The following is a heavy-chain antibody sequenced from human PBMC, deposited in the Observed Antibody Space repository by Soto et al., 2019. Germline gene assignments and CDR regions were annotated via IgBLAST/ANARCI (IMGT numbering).Heavy chain of an antibody. J-gene: IGHJ6*02. CDR1: GCTFSSYA. CDR2: ISYDGSNK. D-gene: IGHD3-22*01. V-gene: IGHV3-30-3*01. Sequence: PGWSLRLSCAASGCTFSSYALHWVRKAPGKGLEWVAVISYDGSNKYYPESVKGRFTISRDNSKNTLYMQMNSLRDEDTAVYYCARDIRRRTYYFDTTAYSLNYYFYPMDVWGQGTTVTVS. CDR3: ARDIRRRTYYFDTTAYSLNYYFYPMDV.